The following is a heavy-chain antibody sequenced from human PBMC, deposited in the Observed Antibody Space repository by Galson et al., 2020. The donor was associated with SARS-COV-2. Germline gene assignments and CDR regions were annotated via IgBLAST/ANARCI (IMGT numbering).Heavy chain of an antibody. V-gene: IGHV3-23*01. CDR3: ARDTAFYYDGGGYYPTFLY. J-gene: IGHJ4*02. Sequence: GGSLRLSCAASGFTFSNYAMNWVRQAPGKGLEWVAAISGSGGSTYYADSVRGRFSISRDNSKSTLYLQMNSLRAEDTAIYYCARDTAFYYDGGGYYPTFLYWGQGTLVTVSS. D-gene: IGHD3-22*01. CDR1: GFTFSNYA. CDR2: ISGSGGST.